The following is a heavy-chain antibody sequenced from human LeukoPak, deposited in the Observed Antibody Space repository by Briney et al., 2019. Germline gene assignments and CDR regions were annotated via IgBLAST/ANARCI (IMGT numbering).Heavy chain of an antibody. CDR3: ATRLTGENFDY. CDR2: GYYSGST. J-gene: IGHJ4*02. V-gene: IGHV4-59*01. Sequence: SETLSLTCTVSGGSIKTNYWSWIRQPPGKGLEWIGYGYYSGSTNYNPSLKSRVTISVDTSKNQFSLKLSSVTAADTAVYYCATRLTGENFDYWGQGTLVTVSS. D-gene: IGHD7-27*01. CDR1: GGSIKTNY.